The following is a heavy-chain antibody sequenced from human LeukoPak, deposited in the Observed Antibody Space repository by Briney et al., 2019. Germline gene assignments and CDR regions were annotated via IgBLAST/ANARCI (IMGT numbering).Heavy chain of an antibody. D-gene: IGHD1-26*01. CDR3: ARAKVVGATGAFDI. CDR2: IYSSGNT. J-gene: IGHJ3*02. CDR1: GFTFSSYS. V-gene: IGHV3-66*01. Sequence: GGSLRLSCAASGFTFSSYSMNWVRQAPGKGLEWVSVIYSSGNTYYADSVKGRFTISRDNSKNTLYLQMNSLRAEDTAVYYCARAKVVGATGAFDIWGQGTMVTVSS.